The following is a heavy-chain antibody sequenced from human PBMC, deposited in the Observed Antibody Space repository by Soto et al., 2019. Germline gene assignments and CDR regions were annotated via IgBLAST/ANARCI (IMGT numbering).Heavy chain of an antibody. CDR2: ISGSGGST. J-gene: IGHJ6*02. V-gene: IGHV3-23*01. CDR3: AKDRGYGSGSLYGMDV. Sequence: GVLRLSCAASGFTFSSYAMSWVRQAPGKGLEWVSTISGSGGSTYYADSVKGRFTISRDNSKNTLYLQMNSLRAEDTAVYYCAKDRGYGSGSLYGMDVWGQGTTVTVSS. CDR1: GFTFSSYA. D-gene: IGHD3-10*01.